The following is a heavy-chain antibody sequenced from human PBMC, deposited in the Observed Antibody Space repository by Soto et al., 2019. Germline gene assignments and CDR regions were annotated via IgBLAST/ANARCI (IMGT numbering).Heavy chain of an antibody. CDR2: IKSKTDGGTT. D-gene: IGHD2-2*02. Sequence: PGGSLRLSGAASGFTFSNAWISWVRQAPWKGLEWVGRIKSKTDGGTTDYAAPVNGRFTISRDDAKNTLYLQMNSLKTKDTAVDCCTALFDCSSTSCYSAVYYYYGMDVCGQGTTVTVCS. CDR1: GFTFSNAW. V-gene: IGHV3-15*01. J-gene: IGHJ6*02. CDR3: TALFDCSSTSCYSAVYYYYGMDV.